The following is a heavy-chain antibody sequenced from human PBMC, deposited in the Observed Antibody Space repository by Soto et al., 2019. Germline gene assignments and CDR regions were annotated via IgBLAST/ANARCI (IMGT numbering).Heavy chain of an antibody. CDR1: GYTFTSYG. V-gene: IGHV1-18*01. Sequence: QVHLVQSGAEVKKPGASVKVSCKCSGYTFTSYGITWVRQAPGQGLEWMGWISAHNGNTDYAQKLQGRVTVTRDTSTSPAYMELRSLRADDTAVYYCARGRYGDYWGQGALVTVSS. D-gene: IGHD1-1*01. J-gene: IGHJ4*02. CDR3: ARGRYGDY. CDR2: ISAHNGNT.